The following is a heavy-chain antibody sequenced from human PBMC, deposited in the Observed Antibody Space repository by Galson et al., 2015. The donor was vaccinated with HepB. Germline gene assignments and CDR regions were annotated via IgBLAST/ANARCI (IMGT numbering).Heavy chain of an antibody. CDR1: GFTFSSYS. CDR3: ARDLAGTSGY. V-gene: IGHV3-21*01. D-gene: IGHD1-7*01. CDR2: ITSSSGYI. J-gene: IGHJ4*02. Sequence: LRLSCAASGFTFSSYSLSWVRQAPGKVLEWVSSITSSSGYIYYADSVKGRFTISRDNARNALYLQMNSLRAEDTAVYYCARDLAGTSGYWGQGTLVTVSS.